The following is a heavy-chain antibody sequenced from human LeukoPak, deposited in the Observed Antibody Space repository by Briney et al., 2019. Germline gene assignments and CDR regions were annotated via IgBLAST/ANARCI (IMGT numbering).Heavy chain of an antibody. J-gene: IGHJ5*02. CDR1: GGSISTYY. CDR2: VFYSGST. CDR3: AGNLSVPGPGWFDP. D-gene: IGHD3-10*02. Sequence: SETLSLTRTVSGGSISTYYWTWIWQTPGKGLEWIGHVFYSGSTNYTPSLKSRVTISVDTSKNQFYLNLNSVTAADTAMYYCAGNLSVPGPGWFDPWGQGTLVTVSS. V-gene: IGHV4-59*01.